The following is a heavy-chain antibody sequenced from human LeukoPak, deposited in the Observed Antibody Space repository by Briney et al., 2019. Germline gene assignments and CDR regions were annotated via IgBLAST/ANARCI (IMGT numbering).Heavy chain of an antibody. Sequence: GGSLRLSCAASGFTFSSYAMSWVRQAPGKGLEWVSGIYGGGGSTYYADSVKGRFTISRDNSKNTLYLQMNSLRAEDTAVYYCAKVMGSWLNHDAFDIWGQGTMVTVSS. J-gene: IGHJ3*02. CDR3: AKVMGSWLNHDAFDI. CDR1: GFTFSSYA. V-gene: IGHV3-23*01. D-gene: IGHD3-10*01. CDR2: IYGGGGST.